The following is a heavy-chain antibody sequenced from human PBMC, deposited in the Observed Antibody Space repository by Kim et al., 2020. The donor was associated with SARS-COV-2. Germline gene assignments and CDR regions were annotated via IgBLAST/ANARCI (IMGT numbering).Heavy chain of an antibody. CDR2: ISGSSGAT. Sequence: GGSLRLSCVASGFTFNTYALSWVRQAPGKRLEWVSAISGSSGATYYADSVKGRFTISRDDSKNTLYLEMNSLRAKDTAMYHCTKGRTSDYWGQGTLVTVSS. CDR1: GFTFNTYA. V-gene: IGHV3-23*01. CDR3: TKGRTSDY. J-gene: IGHJ4*02.